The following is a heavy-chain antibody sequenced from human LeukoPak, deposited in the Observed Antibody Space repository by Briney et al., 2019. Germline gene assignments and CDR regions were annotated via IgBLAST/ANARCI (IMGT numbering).Heavy chain of an antibody. CDR1: GYTFSGYY. CDR2: INPNSGGT. D-gene: IGHD3-22*01. J-gene: IGHJ3*02. V-gene: IGHV1-2*02. CDR3: ARDRYYYDGIDYPYSDAFDI. Sequence: GASVKVSCKASGYTFSGYYMHWVRQAPGQGLEWMGWINPNSGGTNYAQKSQGRVTMTRDTSISTAYMELSRLRSDDTAVYYCARDRYYYDGIDYPYSDAFDIWGQGTMVTVSS.